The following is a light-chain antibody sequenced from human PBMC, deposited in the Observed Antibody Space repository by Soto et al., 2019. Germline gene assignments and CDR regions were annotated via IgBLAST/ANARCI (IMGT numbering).Light chain of an antibody. J-gene: IGKJ1*01. CDR2: KAS. Sequence: DIQMTQSPSTLSASVGDRVTITCRASQSISSWLAWYQQKPGKAPKLLIYKASSLESGVPSRFSGSGSGTXXTXTIXXLQPDDLATYYCQQYNSFPTFGQGTKVEIK. CDR1: QSISSW. V-gene: IGKV1-5*03. CDR3: QQYNSFPT.